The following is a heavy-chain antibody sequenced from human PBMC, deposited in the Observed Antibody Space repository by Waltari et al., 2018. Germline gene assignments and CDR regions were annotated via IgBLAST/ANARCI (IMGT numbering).Heavy chain of an antibody. CDR1: GGSISSYY. D-gene: IGHD3-3*01. J-gene: IGHJ6*03. CDR3: ARGATIFGVVKYYYMDV. V-gene: IGHV4-59*01. CDR2: IYYSGST. Sequence: QVQLQESGPGLVKPSETLSLTCTVSGGSISSYYWSWIRQPPGKGLEWIGYIYYSGSTNYHPSLKSRVTISVDTSKNQFSLKLSSVTAADTAVYYCARGATIFGVVKYYYMDVWGKGTTVTVSS.